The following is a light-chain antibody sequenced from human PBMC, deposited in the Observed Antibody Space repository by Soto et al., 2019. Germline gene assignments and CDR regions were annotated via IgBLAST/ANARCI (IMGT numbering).Light chain of an antibody. CDR3: SSFTRSSTYV. CDR1: SSDVGAYNF. Sequence: QSLLTQPASVSGSPGQSITISCTGTSSDVGAYNFVSWYQQYPGKAPKVMIYEVNNRPSGVSNRFSGSKSGNTASLTISGLQAEDEADYYCSSFTRSSTYVFGSGTKVTV. CDR2: EVN. J-gene: IGLJ1*01. V-gene: IGLV2-14*01.